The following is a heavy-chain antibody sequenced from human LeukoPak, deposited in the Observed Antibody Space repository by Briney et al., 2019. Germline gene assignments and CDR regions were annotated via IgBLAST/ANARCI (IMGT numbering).Heavy chain of an antibody. CDR1: GFTFSSHW. CDR2: ISTDGGAT. D-gene: IGHD3-9*01. CDR3: ARDAGTLESGNSDWSLNSFDS. Sequence: VRCLRLSCAASGFTFSSHWMHCVCQVPGKGLLWVSRISTDGGATTYAHSVKGRFTSSSDNDKNTLYMQTNSRSGDHTALYYCARDAGTLESGNSDWSLNSFDSWGQGTLVTVSS. V-gene: IGHV3-74*01. J-gene: IGHJ5*01.